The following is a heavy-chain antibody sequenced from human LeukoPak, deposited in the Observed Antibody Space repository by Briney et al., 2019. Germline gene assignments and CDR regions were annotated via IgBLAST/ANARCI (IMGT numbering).Heavy chain of an antibody. D-gene: IGHD6-13*01. CDR1: GFTFSSYG. V-gene: IGHV3-30*18. J-gene: IGHJ5*02. CDR2: ISYDGSNK. Sequence: GGSLRLSCAASGFTFSSYGMHWVRQAPGKGLEWVAVISYDGSNKYYADSVKGRFTISRDNSKNTLYLQMNSLRAEDTAVYYCAKDSSSLQYNWFDPWGQGTLVTVSS. CDR3: AKDSSSLQYNWFDP.